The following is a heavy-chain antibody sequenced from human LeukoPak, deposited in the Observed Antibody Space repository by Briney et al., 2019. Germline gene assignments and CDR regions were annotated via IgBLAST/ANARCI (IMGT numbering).Heavy chain of an antibody. J-gene: IGHJ4*02. CDR3: AKGFHYDILTGNNY. CDR1: GFTFSSYA. D-gene: IGHD3-9*01. Sequence: GGSLRLSCAASGFTFSSYAMRWVRQAPGKGLEWVAVISYDGSNKYYADSVKGRFTISRDNSKNTLYLQMNSLRAEDTAVYYCAKGFHYDILTGNNYWGQGTLVTVSS. V-gene: IGHV3-30-3*01. CDR2: ISYDGSNK.